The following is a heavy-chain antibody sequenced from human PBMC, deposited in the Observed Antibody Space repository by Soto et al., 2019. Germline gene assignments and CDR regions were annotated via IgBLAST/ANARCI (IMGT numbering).Heavy chain of an antibody. V-gene: IGHV4-61*01. J-gene: IGHJ4*02. CDR1: GGSVSSGSYY. CDR3: AREVVRVDIVATGGFDY. D-gene: IGHD5-12*01. Sequence: QVQLQESGPGLVKPSETLSLTCTVSGGSVSSGSYYWSWIRQPPGKGLEWIGYIYYSGRTNYNPTLTTRVTIAVDTSKNQFSLKLSSVTAADTALYYCAREVVRVDIVATGGFDYWGQGTLVTVSS. CDR2: IYYSGRT.